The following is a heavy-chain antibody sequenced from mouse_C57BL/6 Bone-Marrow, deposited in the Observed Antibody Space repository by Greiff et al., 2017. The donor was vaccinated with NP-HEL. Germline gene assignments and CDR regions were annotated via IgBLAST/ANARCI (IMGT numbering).Heavy chain of an antibody. CDR2: IRNKANNHAT. CDR3: TRRDYYGSSYVGFAY. Sequence: EVMLVESGGGLVQPGGSMKLSCAASGFTFSDAWMDWVRQSPEKGLEWVAEIRNKANNHATYYAESVKGRFTISRYDSKSSVYLQMNSLRAEDTGIYYCTRRDYYGSSYVGFAYWGQGTLVTVSA. CDR1: GFTFSDAW. D-gene: IGHD1-1*01. J-gene: IGHJ3*01. V-gene: IGHV6-6*01.